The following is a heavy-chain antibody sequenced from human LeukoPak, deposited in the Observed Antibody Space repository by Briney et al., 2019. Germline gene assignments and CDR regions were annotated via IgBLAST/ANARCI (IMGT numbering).Heavy chain of an antibody. V-gene: IGHV1-69*13. J-gene: IGHJ6*03. CDR3: ARDRAEAVIFFGPDYYSSRDA. CDR1: GYTFTGYY. D-gene: IGHD2-2*02. CDR2: IIPIFGTA. Sequence: SVKVSCKASGYTFTGYYMHWVRQAPGQGLERMGGIIPIFGTANYAQKFQGRVTITADESTSTAYMELSSLRSEDTAVYYCARDRAEAVIFFGPDYYSSRDAWAKGPRSPSP.